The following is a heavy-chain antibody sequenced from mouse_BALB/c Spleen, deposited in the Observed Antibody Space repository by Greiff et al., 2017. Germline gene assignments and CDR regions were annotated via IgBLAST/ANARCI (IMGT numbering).Heavy chain of an antibody. CDR1: GFTFSSYT. D-gene: IGHD1-2*01. CDR3: TRDPTTATYDY. J-gene: IGHJ2*01. V-gene: IGHV5-6-4*01. Sequence: EVKLMESGGGLVKPGGSLKLSCAASGFTFSSYTMSWVRQTPEKRLEWVATISSGGSYTYYPDSVKGRFTISRDNAKNTLYLQMSSLKSEDTAMYYCTRDPTTATYDYWGQGTTLTVSS. CDR2: ISSGGSYT.